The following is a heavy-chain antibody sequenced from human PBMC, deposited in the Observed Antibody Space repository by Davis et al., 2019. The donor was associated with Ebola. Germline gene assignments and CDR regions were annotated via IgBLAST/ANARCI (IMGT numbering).Heavy chain of an antibody. Sequence: SVTVSCQASRYTFTSYDINWVRQATGPGLEWMGWMNPNSGNTGYAQKFQGRVTMTRNTSISTAYMALSSLRSEETAVYYCARAQFPTTSDHWGQGTLVTVSS. J-gene: IGHJ4*02. V-gene: IGHV1-8*01. CDR3: ARAQFPTTSDH. CDR1: RYTFTSYD. D-gene: IGHD1-1*01. CDR2: MNPNSGNT.